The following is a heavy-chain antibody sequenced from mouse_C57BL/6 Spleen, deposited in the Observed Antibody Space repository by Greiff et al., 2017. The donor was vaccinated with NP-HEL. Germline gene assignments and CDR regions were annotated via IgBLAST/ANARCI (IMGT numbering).Heavy chain of an antibody. CDR3: ARRDGSEGAMGD. J-gene: IGHJ4*01. Sequence: EVQLQQSGPVLVKPGASVKMSCKASGYTFTDYYMNWVKQSHGKSLEWIGVINPYNGGTSYNQKFKGKATLTVDKTSSTADMVLNSRTSEDYAVDYCARRDGSEGAMGDWGQGTSVTVAS. CDR1: GYTFTDYY. D-gene: IGHD2-3*01. CDR2: INPYNGGT. V-gene: IGHV1-19*01.